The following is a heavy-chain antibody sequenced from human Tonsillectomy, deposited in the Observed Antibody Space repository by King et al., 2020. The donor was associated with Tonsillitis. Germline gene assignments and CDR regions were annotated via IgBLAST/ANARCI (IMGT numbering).Heavy chain of an antibody. CDR2: ISSRSSYI. CDR3: ARDEGMIVVDPFDY. J-gene: IGHJ4*02. Sequence: VQLVESGGGLVKPGGSLRLSCAASGFTFSSYSMNWVRQAPGKGLELGSSISSRSSYIYYSDSVKGRFTISRDNAKNSLYLQMNSLRAEDTAVYYCARDEGMIVVDPFDYWGQGTLVTVSS. V-gene: IGHV3-21*01. CDR1: GFTFSSYS. D-gene: IGHD3-22*01.